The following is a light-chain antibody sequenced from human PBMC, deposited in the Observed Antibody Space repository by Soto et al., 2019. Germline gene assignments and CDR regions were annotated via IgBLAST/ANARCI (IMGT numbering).Light chain of an antibody. CDR1: QSVSSD. CDR3: QQYNNWPPIT. CDR2: GVS. Sequence: EIVMTQSPANLSASPGERATLSCRTSQSVSSDLAWYQQKPGQAPRLLIYGVSTRASGVSARFSGSGSGTEFTLTISSLQPEDAAVYYCQQYNNWPPITFGQGTRLEIK. J-gene: IGKJ5*01. V-gene: IGKV3-15*01.